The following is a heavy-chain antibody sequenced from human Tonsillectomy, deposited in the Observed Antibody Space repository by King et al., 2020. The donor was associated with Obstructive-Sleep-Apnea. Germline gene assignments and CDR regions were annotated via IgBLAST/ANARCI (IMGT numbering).Heavy chain of an antibody. V-gene: IGHV3-30*04. J-gene: IGHJ6*02. CDR2: ISYDGGNK. Sequence: QVQLVESGGGVVQPGRSLRLSCAASGFTFSNYAMHWVRQAPGKGLEWVAVISYDGGNKFYADSVKGRFTIARDNSQNTLWLQMDSLRAEDTAVYYFARDRISGGYSVRGMDVWGQGTTVTVSS. D-gene: IGHD1-26*01. CDR1: GFTFSNYA. CDR3: ARDRISGGYSVRGMDV.